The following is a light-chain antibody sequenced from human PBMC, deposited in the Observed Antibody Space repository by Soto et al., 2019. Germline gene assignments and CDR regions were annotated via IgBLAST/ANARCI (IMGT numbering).Light chain of an antibody. J-gene: IGKJ2*01. Sequence: EIVLTQSPGTLSLSPGERATLSCRASQSVSNSYLAWYQQKPGQAPRLLIYGASSRAPGIPDRFSGSGSGTVFTLTVSRLEPEDFAVYYCQQYGSSPPYSFGQGTNLEIK. CDR3: QQYGSSPPYS. CDR2: GAS. V-gene: IGKV3-20*01. CDR1: QSVSNSY.